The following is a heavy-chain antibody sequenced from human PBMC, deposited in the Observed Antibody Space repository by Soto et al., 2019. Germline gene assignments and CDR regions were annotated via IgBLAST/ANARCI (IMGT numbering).Heavy chain of an antibody. CDR2: ISSSSSYI. D-gene: IGHD2-15*01. J-gene: IGHJ5*02. V-gene: IGHV3-21*01. CDR1: GFTFSSYS. CDR3: ARDDLYCSGGSCYSGWFDP. Sequence: GGSLRLSCAASGFTFSSYSMNWVRQAPGKGLEWVSSISSSSSYIYYADSVKGRFTISRDNAKNSLYLQMNSLRAEDTAVYYCARDDLYCSGGSCYSGWFDPWGQGTLVTVSS.